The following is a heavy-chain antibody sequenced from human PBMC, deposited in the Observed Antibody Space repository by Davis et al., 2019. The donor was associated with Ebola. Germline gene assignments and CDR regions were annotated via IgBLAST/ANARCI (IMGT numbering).Heavy chain of an antibody. CDR3: AKDRLSSQPSSFGMDV. CDR1: GFTFSNSG. Sequence: PGGSLRLSCAASGFTFSNSGMYWFRQAPGKGLEWVADISYDGSRRDYADFLKGQFTTSRDNSKNTLYLQMNSLRVGETALYYCAKDRLSSQPSSFGMDVWGQGTTVTVS. CDR2: ISYDGSRR. V-gene: IGHV3-30*18. D-gene: IGHD3-16*02. J-gene: IGHJ6*02.